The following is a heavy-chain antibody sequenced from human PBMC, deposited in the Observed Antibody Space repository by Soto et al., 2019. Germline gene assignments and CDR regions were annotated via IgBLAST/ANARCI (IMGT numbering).Heavy chain of an antibody. Sequence: SETLSLTCRVSGDSISSTHWWSWVRQPPGKGLEWIGEVYHSGSTNYNPSLKSRLTIFVDKSDNQFSLKLTSVTAADTAVYYCARDRGLGYSFGSDYWGQGSLVTVSS. CDR1: GDSISSTHW. V-gene: IGHV4-4*02. J-gene: IGHJ4*02. CDR3: ARDRGLGYSFGSDY. CDR2: VYHSGST. D-gene: IGHD5-18*01.